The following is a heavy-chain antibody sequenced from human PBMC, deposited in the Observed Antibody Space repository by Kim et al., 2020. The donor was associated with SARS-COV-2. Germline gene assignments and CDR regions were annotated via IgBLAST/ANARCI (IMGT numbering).Heavy chain of an antibody. CDR1: GFTFSSYA. D-gene: IGHD6-13*01. J-gene: IGHJ4*02. CDR3: AKVLSSWYHEPSFDY. V-gene: IGHV3-23*01. Sequence: GGSLRLSCAASGFTFSSYAMSWVRQAPGKGLEWVSAISGSGGSTYYADSVKGRFTISRDNSKNTLYLQMNSLRAEDTAVYYCAKVLSSWYHEPSFDYWGQGTLVTVSS. CDR2: ISGSGGST.